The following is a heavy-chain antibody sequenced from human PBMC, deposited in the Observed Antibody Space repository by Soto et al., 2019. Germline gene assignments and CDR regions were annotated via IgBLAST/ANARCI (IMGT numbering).Heavy chain of an antibody. J-gene: IGHJ4*02. CDR3: ARGLGGRRPDY. D-gene: IGHD3-16*01. Sequence: QVQLQQWGAGLLKPSETLSLTCDVYGGSLSGYYWSWIRQPPGKGLEWIGEINDSGSTNYNPSLKSRVTSSLDTSKKHFSSNLTSVTAADTAVYYCARGLGGRRPDYWGQGTLVTVSS. CDR2: INDSGST. V-gene: IGHV4-34*01. CDR1: GGSLSGYY.